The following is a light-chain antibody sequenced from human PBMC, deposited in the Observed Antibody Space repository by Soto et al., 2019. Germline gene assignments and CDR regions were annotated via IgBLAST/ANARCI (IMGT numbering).Light chain of an antibody. Sequence: QPVLTQSPSVSASLGAAVKISCTLNSGHTSYYIAGHQKQPDKGPRCLMRVNGDGSHTRVDGIPDRFSSSGSGPERFLTISSLQSEDEGHYYCQAWGTGSWIFGGGTKLTVL. CDR3: QAWGTGSWI. CDR1: SGHTSYY. J-gene: IGLJ3*02. V-gene: IGLV4-69*01. CDR2: VNGDGSH.